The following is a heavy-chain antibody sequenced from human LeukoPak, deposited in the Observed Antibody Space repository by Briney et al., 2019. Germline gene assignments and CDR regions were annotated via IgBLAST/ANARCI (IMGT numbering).Heavy chain of an antibody. J-gene: IGHJ4*02. CDR1: GYTFTGYH. Sequence: ASVKVSCKASGYTFTGYHMHGVRQAPGQGLEWMGWIDPNSGGTNFVQKFQGRVTMTRDTSISTAYMELSRLRSGATADYCSTEDPGRDGYSYDYWGQGTLVTVSS. CDR2: IDPNSGGT. CDR3: TEDPGRDGYSYDY. D-gene: IGHD5-24*01. V-gene: IGHV1-2*02.